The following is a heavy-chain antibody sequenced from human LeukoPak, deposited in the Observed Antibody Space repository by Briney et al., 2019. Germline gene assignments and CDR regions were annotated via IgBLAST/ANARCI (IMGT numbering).Heavy chain of an antibody. CDR2: IYYSGST. D-gene: IGHD3-9*01. Sequence: SETLSLTCTVSGGSISSSSYFWGWIRQPPGKGLEWIGSIYYSGSTSYNPSLKSRVTIPVDTSKNQFSLRLRSVTAADTAAYYCARQGYFDWSTGWGQGTLVTVSS. V-gene: IGHV4-39*01. J-gene: IGHJ4*02. CDR1: GGSISSSSYF. CDR3: ARQGYFDWSTG.